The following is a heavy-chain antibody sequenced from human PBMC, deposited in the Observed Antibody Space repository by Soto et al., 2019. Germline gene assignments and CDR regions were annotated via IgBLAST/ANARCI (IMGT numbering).Heavy chain of an antibody. CDR3: ARAGSYYSIDN. J-gene: IGHJ4*02. V-gene: IGHV4-59*01. CDR2: IYYSGST. Sequence: SETLSLTCTVSGVSISNFYWSWIRQPPGKGLEWTGHIYYSGSTDYNPSLKSRVTISVDTSKNQFSLKLNSVTAADTAVYYCARAGSYYSIDNWGQGTLVTVSS. CDR1: GVSISNFY. D-gene: IGHD3-10*01.